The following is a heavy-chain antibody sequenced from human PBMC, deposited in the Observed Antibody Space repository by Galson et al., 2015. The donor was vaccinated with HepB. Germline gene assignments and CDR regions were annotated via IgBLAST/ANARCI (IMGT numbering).Heavy chain of an antibody. D-gene: IGHD2-2*01. CDR3: AQAPSSTSRRGYCDS. Sequence: SLRLSCAASGFTFSSYAMSWVRQAPGTGLEWVSSISASGGSTYYADSVKGRFTISRDKSTNTLYLQMNSLRAEDTAVYYCAQAPSSTSRRGYCDSWGQGTLFTVSS. CDR2: ISASGGST. J-gene: IGHJ4*02. CDR1: GFTFSSYA. V-gene: IGHV3-23*01.